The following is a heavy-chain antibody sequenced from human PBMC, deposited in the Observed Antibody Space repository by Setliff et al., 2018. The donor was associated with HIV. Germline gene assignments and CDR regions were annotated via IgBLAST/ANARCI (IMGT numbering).Heavy chain of an antibody. CDR2: FYYSGST. D-gene: IGHD2-2*01. CDR3: ARQGITRWKNYMDV. J-gene: IGHJ6*03. V-gene: IGHV4-39*01. Sequence: SETLSLTCAVDGGSFMGYYWGWVRQPPGKGLEWIGSFYYSGSTSYTPSHKSRVTISGDTSKNQFSLKLSSVTPADTAVYYCARQGITRWKNYMDVWGKGTTVTVSS. CDR1: GGSFMGYY.